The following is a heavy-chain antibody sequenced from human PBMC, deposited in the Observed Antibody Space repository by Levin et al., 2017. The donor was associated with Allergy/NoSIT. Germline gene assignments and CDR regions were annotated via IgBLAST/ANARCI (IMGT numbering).Heavy chain of an antibody. CDR2: ILFTGTT. D-gene: IGHD3-10*01. Sequence: SETLSLTCTVSGGSVTSGSYYWSWIRQSPGKGLEWVGYILFTGTTNYNPSLTSRITISIDTSKNQFSLKVSSVAAADTAVYYCARDSAAHGMDAWGPGTTVTVSS. CDR1: GGSVTSGSYY. CDR3: ARDSAAHGMDA. J-gene: IGHJ6*01. V-gene: IGHV4-61*01.